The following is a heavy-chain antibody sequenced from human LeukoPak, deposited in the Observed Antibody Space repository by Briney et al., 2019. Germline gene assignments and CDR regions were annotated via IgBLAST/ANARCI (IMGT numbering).Heavy chain of an antibody. V-gene: IGHV1-69*04. CDR1: GGSFSSFV. CDR2: IIPVLGVS. J-gene: IGHJ4*02. Sequence: ASVKVSCKASGGSFSSFVITWVRQAPGQGLEWMGRIIPVLGVSNFAQKFQGRVTITADKSTNTAHMELSRLESGDTAVYYCARDSYSSTWYPSYYFDYWGQGTLVTVSS. D-gene: IGHD6-13*01. CDR3: ARDSYSSTWYPSYYFDY.